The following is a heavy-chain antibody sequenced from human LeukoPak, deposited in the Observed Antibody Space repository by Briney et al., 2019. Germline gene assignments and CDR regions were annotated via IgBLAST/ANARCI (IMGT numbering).Heavy chain of an antibody. CDR2: INPNSGGT. V-gene: IGHV1-2*06. CDR3: ARVAFVGAEYFDY. D-gene: IGHD1-26*01. J-gene: IGHJ4*02. Sequence: ASVKVSCKASGYTFTGYYMHWVRQAPGQGLEWMGRINPNSGGTNYAQKFQGRVTMTRDTSISTAYMELRRLRSDDTAVYYCARVAFVGAEYFDYWGQGTLVTVSS. CDR1: GYTFTGYY.